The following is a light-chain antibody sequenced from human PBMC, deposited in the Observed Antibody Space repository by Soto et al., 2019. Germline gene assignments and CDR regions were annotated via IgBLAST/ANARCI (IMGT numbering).Light chain of an antibody. CDR3: QQYGSAPAWT. Sequence: EIVLTQSPGTLSLSPGERATLSCRASQSISSSYLAWYQQKPGQAPRLLIYGACKRATGIPDRFSGSGSGTDFTLTISILESEDLAVYYCQQYGSAPAWTFGQGTNVEIK. CDR2: GAC. J-gene: IGKJ1*01. V-gene: IGKV3-20*01. CDR1: QSISSSY.